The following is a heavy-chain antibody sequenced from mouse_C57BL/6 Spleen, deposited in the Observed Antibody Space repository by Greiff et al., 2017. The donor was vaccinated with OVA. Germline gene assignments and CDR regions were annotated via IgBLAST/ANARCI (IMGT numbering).Heavy chain of an antibody. CDR2: IWSDGST. D-gene: IGHD2-4*01. Sequence: VQGVESGPGLVAPSQSLSITCTVSGFSLTSYGVHWVRQPPGKGLEWLVVIWSDGSTTYNSALKSRLSISKDNSKSQVFLKMNSLQTDDTAMYYCARQGGYDYDVDYAMDYWGQGTSVTVSS. V-gene: IGHV2-6-1*01. CDR3: ARQGGYDYDVDYAMDY. J-gene: IGHJ4*01. CDR1: GFSLTSYG.